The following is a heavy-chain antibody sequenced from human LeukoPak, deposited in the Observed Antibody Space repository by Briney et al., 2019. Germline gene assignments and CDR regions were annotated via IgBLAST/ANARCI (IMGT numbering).Heavy chain of an antibody. D-gene: IGHD2-15*01. Sequence: ASVKVSCKASGYTFTSYGISWVRQAPGQGLEWMGWISAYNGNTNYAQKLQGRVTMTTDTSTSTAYMELRSLRSDDTAVYYCARDAGYCSGGSCHSWFDPWGQGTLVTVSS. V-gene: IGHV1-18*01. CDR2: ISAYNGNT. CDR3: ARDAGYCSGGSCHSWFDP. J-gene: IGHJ5*02. CDR1: GYTFTSYG.